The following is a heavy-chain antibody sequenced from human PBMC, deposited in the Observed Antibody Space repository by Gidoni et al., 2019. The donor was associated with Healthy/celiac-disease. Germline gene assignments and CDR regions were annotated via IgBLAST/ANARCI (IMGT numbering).Heavy chain of an antibody. J-gene: IGHJ6*02. V-gene: IGHV3-33*01. CDR2: IWYDGSNK. CDR1: GFPLSSYG. CDR3: ARDFGSYYYYGMDV. Sequence: QVQLVESGGGVVQPGRSLRLSLAASGFPLSSYGMHWVRQAPGQGMEWVAVIWYDGSNKYYADSVKGRFTISRDNSKNTLYLQMNSLRAEDTAVYYCARDFGSYYYYGMDVWGQGTTVTVSS. D-gene: IGHD3-10*01.